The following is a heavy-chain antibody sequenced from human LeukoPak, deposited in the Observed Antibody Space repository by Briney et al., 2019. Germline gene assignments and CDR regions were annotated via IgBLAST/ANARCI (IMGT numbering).Heavy chain of an antibody. D-gene: IGHD4-17*01. V-gene: IGHV3-66*01. Sequence: GGSLRLSCAASGFTVSSNYMSWLRQAPGKGLEWVSVIYSGGSTYYADSVKGRFTISRDNSKNALYLQMNSLRAEDTAVYYCARDYGDYDEFDYWGQGTLVTVSS. CDR2: IYSGGST. CDR3: ARDYGDYDEFDY. J-gene: IGHJ4*02. CDR1: GFTVSSNY.